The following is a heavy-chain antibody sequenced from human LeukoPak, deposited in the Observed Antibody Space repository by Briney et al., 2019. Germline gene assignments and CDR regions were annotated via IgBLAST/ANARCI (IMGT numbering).Heavy chain of an antibody. V-gene: IGHV4-30-2*01. CDR3: ARASTLGYCSSTSCRKYAFDI. D-gene: IGHD2-2*01. J-gene: IGHJ3*02. Sequence: SQTLSLTCTVSGGSISSGGYYWSWIRQPPGKGLEWIGFIYHSGSTSYNPSLKSRVTISVGRSKNQFSLKLSSVTAADTAVYYCARASTLGYCSSTSCRKYAFDIWGQVTIVT. CDR1: GGSISSGGYY. CDR2: IYHSGST.